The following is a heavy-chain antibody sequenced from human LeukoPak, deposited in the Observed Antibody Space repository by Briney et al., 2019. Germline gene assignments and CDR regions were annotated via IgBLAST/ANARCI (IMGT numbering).Heavy chain of an antibody. CDR1: GFKFTSYS. V-gene: IGHV3-74*01. Sequence: PGGSLRLSCAASGFKFTSYSMNWVRQAPGRGLVWVSRISSDVTNTAYGDSVKGRFTISRDNAKNTLYLQMNSLRVDDTGVYYCARGDWGSALSWGRGTMVTVSS. D-gene: IGHD3-16*01. J-gene: IGHJ3*01. CDR3: ARGDWGSALS. CDR2: ISSDVTNT.